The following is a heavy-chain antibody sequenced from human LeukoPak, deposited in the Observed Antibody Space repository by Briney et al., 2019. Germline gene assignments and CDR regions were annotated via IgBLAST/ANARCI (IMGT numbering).Heavy chain of an antibody. V-gene: IGHV1-18*01. CDR2: ISAYNGNT. J-gene: IGHJ4*02. CDR1: GYTFTSYG. CDR3: ARDQIGLKPEMATISYY. Sequence: ASVKVSCKASGYTFTSYGISWVRQAPGQGLEWMGWISAYNGNTNYAQKLQGRVTMTTDTSTSTAYMELRSLRSDDTAVYYCARDQIGLKPEMATISYYWGQGTLVTVSS. D-gene: IGHD5-24*01.